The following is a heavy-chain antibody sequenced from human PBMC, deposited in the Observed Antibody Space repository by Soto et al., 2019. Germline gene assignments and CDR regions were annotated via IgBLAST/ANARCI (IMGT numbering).Heavy chain of an antibody. CDR1: GFTFSSYA. Sequence: PGGSLRLSCAASGFTFSSYAMSWVRQAPGKGLEWVSAISGSGGSTYYADSVKGRFTISRDNSKNTLYLQMNSLRAEDTAVYYCAKDRNWNPDGSFGDFDYWGQGTLVTVSS. CDR2: ISGSGGST. V-gene: IGHV3-23*01. D-gene: IGHD1-1*01. CDR3: AKDRNWNPDGSFGDFDY. J-gene: IGHJ4*02.